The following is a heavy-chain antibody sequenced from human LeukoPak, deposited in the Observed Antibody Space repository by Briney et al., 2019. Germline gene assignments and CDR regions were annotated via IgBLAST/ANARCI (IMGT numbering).Heavy chain of an antibody. CDR3: ASVVGGYYPPVEAFDI. CDR2: ISIDGSST. J-gene: IGHJ3*02. Sequence: QSGGSLRLSCAASGFTLSSHWMHWVRQAPGKGLVWVSRISIDGSSTSYADSVKGRFTISRDNAKNTLYLAMNSLRDEDTAVYYCASVVGGYYPPVEAFDIWGQGTMVTVSS. V-gene: IGHV3-74*01. D-gene: IGHD3-3*01. CDR1: GFTLSSHW.